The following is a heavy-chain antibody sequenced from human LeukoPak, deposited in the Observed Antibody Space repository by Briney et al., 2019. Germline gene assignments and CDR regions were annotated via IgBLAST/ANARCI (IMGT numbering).Heavy chain of an antibody. CDR1: GGSISGYY. CDR2: IHSSGST. V-gene: IGHV4-59*08. Sequence: PSETLSLTCTVSGGSISGYYWTWIRQPPGKGLEWIGHIHSSGSTNYNPSLKSRVTISVDTSKNQFSLRLSSVTAADTAVYYCARHRYTSSSSYFDFWGQGTLVTVSS. CDR3: ARHRYTSSSSYFDF. J-gene: IGHJ4*02. D-gene: IGHD6-6*01.